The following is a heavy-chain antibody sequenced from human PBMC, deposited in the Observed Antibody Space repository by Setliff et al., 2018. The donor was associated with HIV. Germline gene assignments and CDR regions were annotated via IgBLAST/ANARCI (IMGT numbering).Heavy chain of an antibody. V-gene: IGHV2-70*17. D-gene: IGHD3-10*01. CDR3: ARGRGGEPGDAMYFDL. Sequence: SGPTLVNPTQTLTLICTFSGFSLSTSRMCVSWIRQPPGEALEWLARIDCDDEKLYSTSLKGRFTISRDAAKNPLYLQMNSLGVEATALYFCARGRGGEPGDAMYFDLWGQGTMVTVSS. J-gene: IGHJ3*01. CDR1: GFSLSTSRMC. CDR2: IDCDDEK.